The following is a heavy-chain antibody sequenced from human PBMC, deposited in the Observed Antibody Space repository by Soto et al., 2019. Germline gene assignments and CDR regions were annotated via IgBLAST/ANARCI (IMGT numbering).Heavy chain of an antibody. Sequence: SVKVSCKASGGTFSSYAISWVRQAPGQGLEWMGGIIPISGTANYAQKFQGRVTITADESTSTAYMELSSLRSEDTAVYYCERSQGSSTXLEIYYFYYYRMDVWVQRTTVTVSS. CDR3: ERSQGSSTXLEIYYFYYYRMDV. D-gene: IGHD2-2*01. CDR1: GGTFSSYA. V-gene: IGHV1-69*13. CDR2: IIPISGTA. J-gene: IGHJ6*02.